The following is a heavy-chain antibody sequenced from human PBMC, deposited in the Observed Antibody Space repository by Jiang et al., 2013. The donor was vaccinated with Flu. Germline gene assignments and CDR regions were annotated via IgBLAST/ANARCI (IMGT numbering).Heavy chain of an antibody. CDR1: GYTFTAFY. D-gene: IGHD2-15*01. J-gene: IGHJ6*02. Sequence: SGAEVKKPGASVKVSCKASGYTFTAFYMYWVRQAPGQGLEWMGRINPNTGDTVYAQKFQGRVTLTRDTSINTGYLEVSRLTPDDTAVYFCARDPIRGYGMDVWGQGTTVTVSS. CDR3: ARDPIRGYGMDV. V-gene: IGHV1-2*06. CDR2: INPNTGDT.